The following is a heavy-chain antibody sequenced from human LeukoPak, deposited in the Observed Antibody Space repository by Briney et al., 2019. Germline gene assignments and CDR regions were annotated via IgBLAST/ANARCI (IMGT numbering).Heavy chain of an antibody. CDR3: ARDEQRFGELLSPHDAFDI. D-gene: IGHD3-10*01. V-gene: IGHV1-24*01. J-gene: IGHJ3*02. Sequence: ASVKVPCKVSGYTLTELSMHWVRQAPGKGLEWMGGFDPEDGETIYAQKFQGRVTMTEDTSTDTAYMELSSLRSDDTAVYYCARDEQRFGELLSPHDAFDIWGQGTMVTVSS. CDR1: GYTLTELS. CDR2: FDPEDGET.